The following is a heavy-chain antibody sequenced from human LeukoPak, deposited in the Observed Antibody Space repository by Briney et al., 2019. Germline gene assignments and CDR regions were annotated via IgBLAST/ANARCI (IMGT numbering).Heavy chain of an antibody. J-gene: IGHJ6*02. V-gene: IGHV4-34*01. D-gene: IGHD6-19*01. CDR3: ASSGYYGMDV. Sequence: SETLSLTCAVYGGSFSGYYWSWIRQPPGKGLEWIGEINHSGSTNYNPSLKSRVTISVDTSKNRFSLKLSSVTAADTAVYYCASSGYYGMDVWGQGTTVTVSS. CDR1: GGSFSGYY. CDR2: INHSGST.